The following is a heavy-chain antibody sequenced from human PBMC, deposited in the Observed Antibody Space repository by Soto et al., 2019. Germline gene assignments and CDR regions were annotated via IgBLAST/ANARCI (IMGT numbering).Heavy chain of an antibody. D-gene: IGHD3-9*01. J-gene: IGHJ4*02. V-gene: IGHV3-23*01. Sequence: EVQLLESGGGLVQPGGSLRLSCAASGFTFSSYAMSWVRQAPGKGLEWVSAISGSGGSTYYADSVKGRFTISRDNSKNTLYLQMNSLRAEDTAVYYCAKDLLPRYSDWLPYGTKFDYWGQGTLVTVSS. CDR3: AKDLLPRYSDWLPYGTKFDY. CDR1: GFTFSSYA. CDR2: ISGSGGST.